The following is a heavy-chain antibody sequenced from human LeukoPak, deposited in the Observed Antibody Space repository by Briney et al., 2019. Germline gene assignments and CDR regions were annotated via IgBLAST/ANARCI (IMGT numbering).Heavy chain of an antibody. CDR2: ISSSSSYI. Sequence: GGSLRLSCAASGFTFRSYTVNWGRQAPGKGLEWVSSISSSSSYIYYAGSVKGRFTISRDNAKNTLYLQMNSLRAEDTAVYYCARGSSVWLLSSLLDYWGQGTLVTVSS. D-gene: IGHD3-3*01. CDR1: GFTFRSYT. J-gene: IGHJ4*02. V-gene: IGHV3-21*01. CDR3: ARGSSVWLLSSLLDY.